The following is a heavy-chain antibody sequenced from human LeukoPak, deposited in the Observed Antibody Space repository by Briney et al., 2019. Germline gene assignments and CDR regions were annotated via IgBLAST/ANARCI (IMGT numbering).Heavy chain of an antibody. CDR2: IFRSGTT. CDR3: ASGYTYGRIDS. V-gene: IGHV4-38-2*02. Sequence: PSETLSLTCTVSGYSISSGYYWGWIRQPPGKGLEWIGSIFRSGTTYYNPSLRSRVTISVDTSKNQFSLKLSSVTAADTALYFCASGYTYGRIDSWGQGTLVTVSS. CDR1: GYSISSGYY. J-gene: IGHJ4*02. D-gene: IGHD5-18*01.